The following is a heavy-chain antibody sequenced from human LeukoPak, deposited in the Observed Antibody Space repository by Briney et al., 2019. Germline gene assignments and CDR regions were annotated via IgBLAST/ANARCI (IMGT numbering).Heavy chain of an antibody. V-gene: IGHV3-74*01. CDR2: INSDGSST. D-gene: IGHD2-2*01. CDR1: GFTFRNHW. CDR3: VSFYETN. Sequence: GGSLRLSCAASGFTFRNHWMHWVRQAPGKGLVWVSGINSDGSSTSYADSVKGRFTISKDNAKNTVYLQMNNLRAEDTAVYYCVSFYETNWGRGTLVTVSS. J-gene: IGHJ4*02.